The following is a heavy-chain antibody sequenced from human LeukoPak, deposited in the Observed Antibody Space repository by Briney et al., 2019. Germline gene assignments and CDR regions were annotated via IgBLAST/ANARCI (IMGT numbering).Heavy chain of an antibody. J-gene: IGHJ4*02. V-gene: IGHV4-61*01. Sequence: SETLSLTCTVSGGSVSSGSYYWSWIRQPPGKGLEWIGYIYYSGSTNYNPSLKSRVTISVDTSKNQFPLKLSSVTAADTAVYYCARGQRDIVLMVYAIAFDYWGQGTLVTVSS. CDR1: GGSVSSGSYY. CDR3: ARGQRDIVLMVYAIAFDY. D-gene: IGHD2-8*01. CDR2: IYYSGST.